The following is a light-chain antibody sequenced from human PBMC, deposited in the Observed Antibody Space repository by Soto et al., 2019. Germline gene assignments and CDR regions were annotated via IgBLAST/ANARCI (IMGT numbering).Light chain of an antibody. CDR1: QSVSSY. CDR2: DAS. V-gene: IGKV3-11*01. J-gene: IGKJ4*01. Sequence: EIVLTQSPATLSLSPGERATLSCRASQSVSSYLAWYQQKPGQAPRLLIYDASNRATGIPARFSGSGSGTVFTPTISSIDSTVFVFYPYHRRSTCPPSCGGGTRVKIK. CDR3: HRRSTCPPS.